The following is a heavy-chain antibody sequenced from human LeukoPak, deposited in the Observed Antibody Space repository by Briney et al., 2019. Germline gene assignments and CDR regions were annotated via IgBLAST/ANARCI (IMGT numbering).Heavy chain of an antibody. J-gene: IGHJ4*02. D-gene: IGHD2-2*02. Sequence: ASETLSLTCTVSSGSINSYYWGWVRQPAGRGLDWTGRIYTTGTANYNPSLKSRLTMSIDTSQRQFSLNLRSVTAADTGTYYCVRHGYTASHYFLDYWSQGILVTVSS. CDR1: SGSINSYY. V-gene: IGHV4-4*07. CDR2: IYTTGTA. CDR3: VRHGYTASHYFLDY.